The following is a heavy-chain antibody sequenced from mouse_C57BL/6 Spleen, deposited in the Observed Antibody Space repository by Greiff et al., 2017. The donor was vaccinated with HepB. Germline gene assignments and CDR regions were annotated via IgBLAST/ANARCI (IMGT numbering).Heavy chain of an antibody. V-gene: IGHV1-55*01. CDR2: IYPGSGST. Sequence: QVQLQQPGAELVKPGASVKMSCKASGYTFTSYWITWVKQRPGQGLEWIGDIYPGSGSTNYNEKFKSKATLTVDTSSSTAYMQLSSLTSEDSAVYYCARSIITTVVAYYFDCWGQGTTLTVSS. CDR1: GYTFTSYW. CDR3: ARSIITTVVAYYFDC. J-gene: IGHJ2*01. D-gene: IGHD1-1*01.